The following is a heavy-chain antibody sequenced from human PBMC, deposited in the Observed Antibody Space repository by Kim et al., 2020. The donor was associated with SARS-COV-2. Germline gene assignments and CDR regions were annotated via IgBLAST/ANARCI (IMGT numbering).Heavy chain of an antibody. D-gene: IGHD4-17*01. CDR3: AIDYGDYEAPYYFDY. J-gene: IGHJ4*02. V-gene: IGHV1-69*13. Sequence: SVKVSCKASGGTFSSYAISWVRQAPGQGLEWMGGIIPIFGTANYAQKFQGRVTITADESTSTAYMELSSLRSEDTAVYYCAIDYGDYEAPYYFDYWGQGTLVTVSS. CDR1: GGTFSSYA. CDR2: IIPIFGTA.